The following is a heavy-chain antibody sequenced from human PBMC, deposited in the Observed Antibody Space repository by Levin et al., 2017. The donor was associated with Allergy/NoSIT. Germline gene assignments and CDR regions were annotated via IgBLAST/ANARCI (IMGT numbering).Heavy chain of an antibody. J-gene: IGHJ4*02. CDR2: ISSSGSTI. CDR1: GFTFSDYY. CDR3: ASAAGYSSGWGDY. D-gene: IGHD6-19*01. V-gene: IGHV3-11*01. Sequence: LSLTCAASGFTFSDYYMSWIRQAPGKGLEWVSYISSSGSTIYYADSVKGRFTISRDNAKNSLYLQMNSLRAEDTAVYYCASAAGYSSGWGDYWGQGTLVTVSS.